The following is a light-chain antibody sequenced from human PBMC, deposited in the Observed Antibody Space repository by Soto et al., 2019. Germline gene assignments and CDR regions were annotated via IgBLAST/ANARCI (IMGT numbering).Light chain of an antibody. CDR2: KAS. J-gene: IGKJ1*01. V-gene: IGKV1-5*03. CDR1: QTISSW. Sequence: DIQMTQSPSTLSGSVGDRVTITCRASQTISSWLAWYQQKPGKAPKLLIYKASTLKSGVPSRFSGSGSGTEFTLTISSLQPEDFSTFYCLQHISYPRTFGQGTKVDIK. CDR3: LQHISYPRT.